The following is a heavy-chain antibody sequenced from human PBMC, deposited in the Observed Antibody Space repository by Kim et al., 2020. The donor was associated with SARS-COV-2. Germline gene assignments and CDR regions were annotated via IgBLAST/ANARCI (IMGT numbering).Heavy chain of an antibody. Sequence: SETLSLTCTVSGGSISSSSYYWGWIRQPPGKGLEWIGSIYYSGSTYYNPSLKSRVTISVDTSKNQFSLKLSSVTAADTAVYYCARQVGWLQFLYYYYGMDVWGQGTTVTVSS. J-gene: IGHJ6*02. CDR3: ARQVGWLQFLYYYYGMDV. CDR2: IYYSGST. CDR1: GGSISSSSYY. D-gene: IGHD5-12*01. V-gene: IGHV4-39*01.